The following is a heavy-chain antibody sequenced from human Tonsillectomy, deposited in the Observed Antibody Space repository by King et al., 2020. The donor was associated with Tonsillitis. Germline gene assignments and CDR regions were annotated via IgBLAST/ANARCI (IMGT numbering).Heavy chain of an antibody. CDR2: IYPNNGGT. D-gene: IGHD1-1*01. CDR3: VRENWYYDY. V-gene: IGHV1-2*02. CDR1: GYTFIDYH. Sequence: QLVQSVAERKRPGASVKVSCLASGYTFIDYHMHWVRQAPGQGLEWMGLIYPNNGGTSYAQKVQGRISFPRDTSSNSVYMELTRLTSDDTALYYCVRENWYYDYWGQGTLVTVSS. J-gene: IGHJ4*02.